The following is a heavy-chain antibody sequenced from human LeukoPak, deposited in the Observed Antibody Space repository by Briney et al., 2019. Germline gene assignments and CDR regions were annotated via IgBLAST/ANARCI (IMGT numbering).Heavy chain of an antibody. J-gene: IGHJ5*02. Sequence: GESLKISCKGSGYSFPNYWIAWVRQMPGKGQEWTGIIYPGDSDTKYSPSFEGQVTLSADKSINTAYLQWSSLTASDTAMYYCARLTDYYDSSGYYRNYNWFDPWGQGTLVTVSS. V-gene: IGHV5-51*01. CDR1: GYSFPNYW. D-gene: IGHD3-22*01. CDR2: IYPGDSDT. CDR3: ARLTDYYDSSGYYRNYNWFDP.